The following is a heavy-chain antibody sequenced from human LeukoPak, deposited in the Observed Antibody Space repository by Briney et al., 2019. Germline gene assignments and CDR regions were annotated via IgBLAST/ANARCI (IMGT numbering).Heavy chain of an antibody. Sequence: GGSLRLSCAASGFTFSSYGMHWVRQAPGKGLEWVAVISYDGSKEYHADSVKGRFTISRDKSKNTLYLQMNSLRVEDTAVYYCAGDLSGSYATDYWGQGTLVTVSS. J-gene: IGHJ4*02. CDR1: GFTFSSYG. CDR2: ISYDGSKE. CDR3: AGDLSGSYATDY. D-gene: IGHD1-26*01. V-gene: IGHV3-30*03.